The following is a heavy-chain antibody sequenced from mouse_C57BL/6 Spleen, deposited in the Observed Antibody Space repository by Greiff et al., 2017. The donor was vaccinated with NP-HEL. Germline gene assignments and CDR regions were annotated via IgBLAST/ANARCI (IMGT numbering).Heavy chain of an antibody. CDR2: IDPETGGT. CDR3: TRSGYSKGYFDV. J-gene: IGHJ1*01. CDR1: GYTFTDYE. V-gene: IGHV1-15*01. Sequence: VQLQQSGAELVRPGASVTLSCKASGYTFTDYEMHWVKQTPVHGLEWIGAIDPETGGTAYNQKFKGKAILTADKSSSTAYMELRSLTSEDSAVYYCTRSGYSKGYFDVWGRDHGHRLL. D-gene: IGHD2-5*01.